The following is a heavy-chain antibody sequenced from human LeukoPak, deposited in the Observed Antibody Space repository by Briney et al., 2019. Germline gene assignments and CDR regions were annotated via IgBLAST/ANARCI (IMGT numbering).Heavy chain of an antibody. CDR2: IYSGGST. D-gene: IGHD3-22*01. V-gene: IGHV3-53*01. CDR1: GFTVSSNY. J-gene: IGHJ4*02. CDR3: ARFGGYYYDSSGYLDS. Sequence: GGSLRLSCAASGFTVSSNYMSWVRQAPGKGLEWVSVIYSGGSTYYADSVKGRFTISRDNSKNTLYLQMNSLRAGDTAVYYCARFGGYYYDSSGYLDSGGQGTLVTVSS.